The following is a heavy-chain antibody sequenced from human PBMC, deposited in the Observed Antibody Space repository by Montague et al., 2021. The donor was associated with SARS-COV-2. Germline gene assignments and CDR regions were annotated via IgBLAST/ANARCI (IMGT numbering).Heavy chain of an antibody. CDR1: GFTSSSYV. V-gene: IGHV3-30*04. Sequence: SLRLSCAASGFTSSSYVMHWVRQAPGTGLEWLAVISNDGSEKYYADSVKGRLTISRDNSKNTLYLQMNSLRAEDTAVYYCARACYDVLTDFDYGMDVWGQGTTVTVSS. CDR3: ARACYDVLTDFDYGMDV. CDR2: ISNDGSEK. D-gene: IGHD3-9*01. J-gene: IGHJ6*02.